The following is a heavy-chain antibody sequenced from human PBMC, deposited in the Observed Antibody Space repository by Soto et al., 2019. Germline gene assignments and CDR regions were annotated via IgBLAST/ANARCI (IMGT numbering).Heavy chain of an antibody. J-gene: IGHJ4*02. CDR2: IYYSGST. CDR1: GGSISSGGYY. D-gene: IGHD3-3*01. CDR3: ARVGRLYYDFWSGYPGPFDY. Sequence: SETLSLTCTVSGGSISSGGYYWSWIRQHTGKGLEWIGYIYYSGSTYYNPSLKSRVTISVDTSKNQFSLKLSSVTAADTAVCYCARVGRLYYDFWSGYPGPFDYWGQGTLVTVSS. V-gene: IGHV4-31*03.